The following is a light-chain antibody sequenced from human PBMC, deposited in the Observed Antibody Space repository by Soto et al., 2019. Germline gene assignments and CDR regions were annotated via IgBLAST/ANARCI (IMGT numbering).Light chain of an antibody. Sequence: QSVLTQPRSVCGSPGQSVTISCTGPTIDVDSSNYVSWYQQHPGKAPKLMIYDVSERPSGVPDRFSGSKSGSTASLTISGLQAEDEADYYCCSYATTFYVFGSGTKVTAL. CDR1: TIDVDSSNY. V-gene: IGLV2-11*01. CDR3: CSYATTFYV. CDR2: DVS. J-gene: IGLJ1*01.